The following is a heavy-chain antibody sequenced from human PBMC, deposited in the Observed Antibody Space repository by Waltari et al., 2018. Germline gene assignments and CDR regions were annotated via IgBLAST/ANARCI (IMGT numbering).Heavy chain of an antibody. CDR2: IKSKTDGGTT. Sequence: EVQLVESGGGLVKPGGSLRLSCAASGFPFSNAWMSWVRQAPGQGLAWVGRIKSKTDGGTTDYAAPVKGRFTISRDDSKNTLYLQMNSLKTEDTAVYYCTTGSGYCSSTSCYGDYYGMDVWGQGTTVTVYS. J-gene: IGHJ6*02. V-gene: IGHV3-15*01. CDR3: TTGSGYCSSTSCYGDYYGMDV. CDR1: GFPFSNAW. D-gene: IGHD2-2*01.